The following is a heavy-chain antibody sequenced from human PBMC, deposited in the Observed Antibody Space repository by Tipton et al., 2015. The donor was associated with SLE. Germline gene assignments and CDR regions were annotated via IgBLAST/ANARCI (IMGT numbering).Heavy chain of an antibody. CDR2: TSAYNGNT. J-gene: IGHJ4*02. V-gene: IGHV1-18*04. CDR1: GYTFTSYY. D-gene: IGHD3-3*01. Sequence: QSGAEVKKPGASVKVSCKASGYTFTSYYMHWVRQAPGQGLEWMGWTSAYNGNTQHAQKFQGRLTMTRDTMTSTAYMELRSLTFDDTAVYYCARDPWSGGFIWGQGTLVTVSS. CDR3: ARDPWSGGFI.